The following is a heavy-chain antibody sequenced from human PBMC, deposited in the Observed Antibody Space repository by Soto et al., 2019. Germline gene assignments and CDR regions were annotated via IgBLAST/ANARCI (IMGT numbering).Heavy chain of an antibody. CDR1: GYTFTSYY. J-gene: IGHJ5*02. CDR2: INPSGGST. D-gene: IGHD2-2*02. CDR3: AREGLNVVVPAAIGRPDP. Sequence: ASVKVSCKASGYTFTSYYMHWVRQAPGQGLEWMGIINPSGGSTSYAQKFQGRVTMTRDTSTSTVYMELSSLRSEDTAVYYCAREGLNVVVPAAIGRPDPWGQGTLVTVSS. V-gene: IGHV1-46*01.